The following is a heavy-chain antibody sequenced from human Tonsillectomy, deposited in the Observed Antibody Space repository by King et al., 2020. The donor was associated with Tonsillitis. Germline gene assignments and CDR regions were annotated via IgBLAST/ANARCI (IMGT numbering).Heavy chain of an antibody. V-gene: IGHV4-61*02. J-gene: IGHJ6*03. Sequence: MQLQESGPGLVKPSQTLSLTCTVSGGSISSGSYYWSWIRQPAGKGLEWIGRIYTSGSTNYNPSLKSRVTMSVDTSKNQFSLKLSSVTAADTAVYYWAREDSSIVVVPAAPDYYYYYMDVWGKGTTVTVSS. CDR2: IYTSGST. D-gene: IGHD2-2*01. CDR1: GGSISSGSYY. CDR3: AREDSSIVVVPAAPDYYYYYMDV.